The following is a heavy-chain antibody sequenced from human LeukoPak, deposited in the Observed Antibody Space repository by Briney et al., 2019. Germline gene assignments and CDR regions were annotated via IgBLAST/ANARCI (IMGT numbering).Heavy chain of an antibody. CDR1: GFTFRNYW. Sequence: PGGSLRLSCVASGFTFRNYWMSWVRQAPGKGLEWLANIKQDGSQKYYVDSVKGRFTISRDNAKNSLYLEMNSLRAEDTAVYYCAKGRDFAEIWGPFDSWGQGTLVTVSS. CDR2: IKQDGSQK. D-gene: IGHD3-16*01. V-gene: IGHV3-7*03. CDR3: AKGRDFAEIWGPFDS. J-gene: IGHJ4*02.